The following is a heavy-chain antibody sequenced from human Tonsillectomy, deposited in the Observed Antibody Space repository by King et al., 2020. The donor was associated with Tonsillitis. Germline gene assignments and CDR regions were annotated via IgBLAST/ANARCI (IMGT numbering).Heavy chain of an antibody. D-gene: IGHD4-17*01. CDR1: GFTFSSYV. Sequence: VQLVESGGGLVQPGGSLRLSCAASGFTFSSYVMHWVRQAPGKGLEYVSAISSNGGSTFYANSVKVRFTIARDNSKNSLYLQMGSLRAEDMAVYYCARGHDPTVTLYPDVFDIWGQGTMVTVSS. CDR3: ARGHDPTVTLYPDVFDI. CDR2: ISSNGGST. V-gene: IGHV3-64*01. J-gene: IGHJ3*02.